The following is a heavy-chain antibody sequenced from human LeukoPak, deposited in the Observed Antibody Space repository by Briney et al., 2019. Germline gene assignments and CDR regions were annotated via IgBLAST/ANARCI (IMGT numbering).Heavy chain of an antibody. J-gene: IGHJ4*02. CDR1: GFTFSDYY. CDR3: TRRKTFDY. V-gene: IGHV3-49*03. CDR2: IRGKRYAGTT. Sequence: SLRLSCAASGFTFSDYYMSWIRQAPGKGLEWVGVIRGKRYAGTTEYAASVKGRFTISREDSKSIAYLQMNSLKTEDAAVYYCTRRKTFDYWGQGTLVTVSS.